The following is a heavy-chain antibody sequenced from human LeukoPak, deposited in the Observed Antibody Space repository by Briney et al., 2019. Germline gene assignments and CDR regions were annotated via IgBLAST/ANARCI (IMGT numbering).Heavy chain of an antibody. V-gene: IGHV1-24*01. Sequence: ASVKVSCKVSGYTLTELSMHWVRQAPGKGFEWMGGFDPEDGETIYAQKFQGRVTMTEDTSTDTAYMELSSLRSEDTAVYYCARIGDSGDYDDFAKRLDYWGQGTLVTVSS. CDR2: FDPEDGET. J-gene: IGHJ4*02. D-gene: IGHD4-17*01. CDR3: ARIGDSGDYDDFAKRLDY. CDR1: GYTLTELS.